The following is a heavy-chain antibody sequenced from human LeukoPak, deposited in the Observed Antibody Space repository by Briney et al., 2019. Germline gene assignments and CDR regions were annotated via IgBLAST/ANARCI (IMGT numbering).Heavy chain of an antibody. Sequence: GGSLRLSCAASGFIFCGSAMSWVRQAPGKGLEWVSAISGSTGSTYYADSVKGRFTISRDNSKNTLYLQMNSLRAEDTAVYYCAKKVAGQNDWFDPWGQGTLVTVSS. CDR2: ISGSTGST. CDR1: GFIFCGSA. CDR3: AKKVAGQNDWFDP. V-gene: IGHV3-23*01. D-gene: IGHD6-19*01. J-gene: IGHJ5*02.